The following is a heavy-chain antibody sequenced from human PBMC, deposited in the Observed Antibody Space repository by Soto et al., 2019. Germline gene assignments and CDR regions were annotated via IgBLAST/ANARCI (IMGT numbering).Heavy chain of an antibody. CDR1: GGSISSGGYY. CDR3: ASGYESTFDY. V-gene: IGHV4-31*03. CDR2: IYYSGST. J-gene: IGHJ4*02. D-gene: IGHD5-12*01. Sequence: PSETLSLTCTVSGGSISSGGYYWSWIRQHPGKGLEWIGYIYYSGSTYYNPSLKSRVTISVDTSKSQFSLKLSSVTAADTAVYYCASGYESTFDYWGQGTLVTVSS.